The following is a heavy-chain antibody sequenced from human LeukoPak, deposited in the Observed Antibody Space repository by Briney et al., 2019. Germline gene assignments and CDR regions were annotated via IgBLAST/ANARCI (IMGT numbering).Heavy chain of an antibody. CDR2: ISSSSSYI. J-gene: IGHJ6*03. CDR3: ARGPRYGHMDV. V-gene: IGHV3-21*01. CDR1: GFTFSSYS. Sequence: PGGSLRLSCAASGFTFSSYSMNWVRQAPGKGLEWVSSISSSSSYIYYADSVKGRFTISRDNAKNSLYLQMNSLTADDTAVYYCARGPRYGHMDVWGKGTTVTVSS. D-gene: IGHD3-10*01.